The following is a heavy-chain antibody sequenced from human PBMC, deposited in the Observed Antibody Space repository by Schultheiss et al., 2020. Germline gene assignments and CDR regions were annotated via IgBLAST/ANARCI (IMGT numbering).Heavy chain of an antibody. Sequence: GGSLRLSCAASGFIFRRHWMHWVRQAPGKGLEWVAVIWYDGSNKYYADSVKGRFTISRDNSKNTLYLQMNSLRAEDTAVYYCARGLRGSGSQPWTTPDYWGQGTLVTVSS. CDR1: GFIFRRHW. CDR2: IWYDGSNK. CDR3: ARGLRGSGSQPWTTPDY. J-gene: IGHJ4*02. D-gene: IGHD1-26*01. V-gene: IGHV3-33*08.